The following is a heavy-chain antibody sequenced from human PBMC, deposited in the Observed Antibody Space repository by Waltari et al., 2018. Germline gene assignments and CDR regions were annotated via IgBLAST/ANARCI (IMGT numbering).Heavy chain of an antibody. CDR3: VRGGGSFDI. Sequence: EVQLVESGGDLVQPGGSLRLSCAPSGLTLSHFWMGWVRQTPGKGLEWVANIKQDGSVKYYVDSVKGRFTISRDNAKNSLYLQMNSLRVDDTAMYYCVRGGGSFDIWGQGTMVTVSS. CDR1: GLTLSHFW. D-gene: IGHD1-26*01. CDR2: IKQDGSVK. V-gene: IGHV3-7*01. J-gene: IGHJ3*02.